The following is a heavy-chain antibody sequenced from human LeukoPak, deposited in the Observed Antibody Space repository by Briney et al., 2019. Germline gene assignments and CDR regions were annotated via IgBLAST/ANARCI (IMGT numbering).Heavy chain of an antibody. CDR2: ISAYNGNT. J-gene: IGHJ4*02. Sequence: GAPVKVSCKASGYTFTSYGISWVRQAPGQGLEWMGWISAYNGNTNYAQKLQGRVTMTTDTSTSTAYMELRSLRSDDTAVYYCARLGMFSWPSYPDYWGQGTLVTVSS. CDR3: ARLGMFSWPSYPDY. V-gene: IGHV1-18*01. CDR1: GYTFTSYG. D-gene: IGHD3-10*02.